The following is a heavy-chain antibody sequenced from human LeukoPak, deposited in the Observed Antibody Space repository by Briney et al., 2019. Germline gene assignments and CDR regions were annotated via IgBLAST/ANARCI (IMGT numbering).Heavy chain of an antibody. D-gene: IGHD5-18*01. CDR1: GLTFTTYW. V-gene: IGHV3-74*01. CDR2: INSDGSIT. CDR3: ARDAVDTANAV. J-gene: IGHJ6*02. Sequence: GGSLRLSCAASGLTFTTYWMHWVRQAPGKGLVWVSHINSDGSITSYADSVKGRFTISRDNAKNTLYLQMNSLRAEDTAVYYCARDAVDTANAVWGQGTTVTVSS.